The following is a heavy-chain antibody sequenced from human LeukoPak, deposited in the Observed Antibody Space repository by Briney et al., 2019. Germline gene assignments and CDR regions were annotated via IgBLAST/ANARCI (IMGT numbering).Heavy chain of an antibody. CDR3: AKDRIAVAGSLDY. V-gene: IGHV3-30*18. Sequence: RGGSLRLSCADSGFTFSSYGMHWVRQAPGTGLEWVAVMSYDGSNKYYADSVKGRFTISRDNSKNTLYLQMNSLRAEDTAVYYCAKDRIAVAGSLDYWGQGTLVTVSS. CDR1: GFTFSSYG. CDR2: MSYDGSNK. D-gene: IGHD6-19*01. J-gene: IGHJ4*02.